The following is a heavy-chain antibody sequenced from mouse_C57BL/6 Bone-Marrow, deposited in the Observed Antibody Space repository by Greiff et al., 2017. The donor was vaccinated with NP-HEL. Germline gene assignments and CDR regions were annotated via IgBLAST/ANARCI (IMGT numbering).Heavy chain of an antibody. CDR2: IRSGGSYT. CDR1: GFTFSSYG. CDR3: AMGAGDWYFDV. Sequence: EVMLVESGGDLVKPGGSLKLSCAASGFTFSSYGMSWVRLTPDKRLEWVATIRSGGSYTYYPDSVKGRFTISSDNAKNTLYLQMSSLKTEDKARYYWAMGAGDWYFDVWGTGTTVTVSS. V-gene: IGHV5-6*02. J-gene: IGHJ1*03.